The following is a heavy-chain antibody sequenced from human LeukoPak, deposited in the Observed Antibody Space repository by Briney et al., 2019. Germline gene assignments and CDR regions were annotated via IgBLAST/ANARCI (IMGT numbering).Heavy chain of an antibody. CDR3: TRDQTPYY. CDR2: IAIGTYGGTA. CDR1: GFTFCDYA. Sequence: GSLRRSGTAAGFTFCDYAMTWVRQAPGKGREGVGFIAIGTYGGTAEYAAYVKGRFTISRDDSNSIAYLQMNSLKTEDTAVYYCTRDQTPYYWGQGTLVTVSS. J-gene: IGHJ4*02. V-gene: IGHV3-49*04.